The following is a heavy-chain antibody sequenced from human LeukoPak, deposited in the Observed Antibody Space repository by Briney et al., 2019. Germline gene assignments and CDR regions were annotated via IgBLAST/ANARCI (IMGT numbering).Heavy chain of an antibody. Sequence: PGGSLRLSCAASGITFSSYGMSWVRQAPGKGLEWVSGISGSGDNTYYADSVKGRFTISRDNSKNTLYLQMNSLRADDTAVYYCAKGGLVHRFDPWGQGTLVTVSS. CDR2: ISGSGDNT. J-gene: IGHJ5*02. CDR3: AKGGLVHRFDP. CDR1: GITFSSYG. V-gene: IGHV3-23*01.